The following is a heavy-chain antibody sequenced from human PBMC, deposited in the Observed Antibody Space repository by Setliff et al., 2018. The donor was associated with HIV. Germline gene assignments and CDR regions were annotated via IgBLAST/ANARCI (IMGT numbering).Heavy chain of an antibody. V-gene: IGHV1-69*10. CDR2: ITPVIGRP. CDR1: GTNLDSFV. J-gene: IGHJ6*03. D-gene: IGHD6-19*01. Sequence: SVKVSCKASGTNLDSFVITWGRQASGQGLEWMGGITPVIGRPNYAQKFHGRVPITAEKSTNTAYMELTSLTSDDTAVYYCARVPVSSYYYYMDVWGKGTTVTVSS. CDR3: ARVPVSSYYYYMDV.